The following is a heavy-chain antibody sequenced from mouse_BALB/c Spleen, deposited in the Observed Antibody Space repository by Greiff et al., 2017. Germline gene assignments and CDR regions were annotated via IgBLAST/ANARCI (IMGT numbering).Heavy chain of an antibody. CDR3: ARSGGNGEYYYAMDY. V-gene: IGHV1-15*01. CDR2: IDPETGGT. J-gene: IGHJ4*01. D-gene: IGHD2-1*01. CDR1: GYTFTDYE. Sequence: VQLQQSGAELVRPGASVTLSCKASGYTFTDYEMHWVKQTPVHGLEWIGAIDPETGGTAYNQKFKGKATLTADKSSSTAYMELRSLTSEDSAVYYCARSGGNGEYYYAMDYWGQGTSVTVSS.